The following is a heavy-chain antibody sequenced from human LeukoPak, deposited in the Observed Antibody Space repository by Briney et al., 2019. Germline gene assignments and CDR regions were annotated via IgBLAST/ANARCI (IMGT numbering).Heavy chain of an antibody. CDR2: IYVTGST. Sequence: PSETLSLTCTVSGGSIGTYYWSWIRQPPGKGLEWIGYIYVTGSTRYNPYLQSRATISVDTSRNQFFLKMSSVTAADTAVYYCARHIGGGIEDMDVWGKGTKVTVSS. V-gene: IGHV4-59*08. J-gene: IGHJ6*03. CDR3: ARHIGGGIEDMDV. CDR1: GGSIGTYY. D-gene: IGHD3-16*02.